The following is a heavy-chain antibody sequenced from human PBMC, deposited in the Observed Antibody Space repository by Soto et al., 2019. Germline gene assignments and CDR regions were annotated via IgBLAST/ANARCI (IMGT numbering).Heavy chain of an antibody. D-gene: IGHD2-21*02. J-gene: IGHJ6*02. V-gene: IGHV4-34*01. CDR3: ARADRTLVTSYSLDV. CDR1: CGSFIGYY. Sequence: PSETLSLTCASYCGSFIGYYWTWIRQPPGKGLEWIGEINHSGTINFNPSLKSRLTISLDTSKKHFSLKLSSVTDADTAAYYCARADRTLVTSYSLDVWGQGTTVTVSS. CDR2: INHSGTI.